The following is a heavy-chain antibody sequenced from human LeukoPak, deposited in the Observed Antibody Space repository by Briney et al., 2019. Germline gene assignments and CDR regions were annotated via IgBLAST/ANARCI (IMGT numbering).Heavy chain of an antibody. V-gene: IGHV4-61*08. D-gene: IGHD4-17*01. CDR3: ARVTYGDYVLGAFDI. Sequence: SETLSLTCTVSGGSISSGGYYWSWIRQHPGKGLEWIGYIYYSGSTNYNPSLKSRVTISVDTSKNQFSLKLSSVTAADTAVYYCARVTYGDYVLGAFDIWGQGTMVTVSS. CDR2: IYYSGST. CDR1: GGSISSGGYY. J-gene: IGHJ3*02.